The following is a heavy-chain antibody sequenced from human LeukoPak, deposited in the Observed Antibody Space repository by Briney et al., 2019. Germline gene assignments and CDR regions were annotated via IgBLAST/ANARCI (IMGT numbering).Heavy chain of an antibody. J-gene: IGHJ4*02. D-gene: IGHD3-9*01. CDR1: GFTFSSYA. CDR2: ISGSGGST. CDR3: ARSPLVRYFDWAYFDY. V-gene: IGHV3-23*01. Sequence: GGSLRLSCAASGFTFSSYAMSWVRQAPGKGLEWVSAISGSGGSTYYADSVKGRFTISRDNSKNTLYLQMNSLRAEDTAVYYCARSPLVRYFDWAYFDYWGQGSLVTVSS.